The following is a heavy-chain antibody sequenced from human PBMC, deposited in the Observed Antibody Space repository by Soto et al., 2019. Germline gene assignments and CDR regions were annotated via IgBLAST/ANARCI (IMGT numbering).Heavy chain of an antibody. CDR1: GASISGFY. V-gene: IGHV4-4*07. J-gene: IGHJ5*02. CDR3: VRDGTKTLRDWFDP. Sequence: SETLSLTCTVFGASISGFYWSWIRKSAGKGLEWIGRIYATGATDYNPSLKSRVMMSVDTSKKQFSLKLRSVTAADTAVYYCVRDGTKTLRDWFDPWGQGISVTVSS. CDR2: IYATGAT. D-gene: IGHD1-1*01.